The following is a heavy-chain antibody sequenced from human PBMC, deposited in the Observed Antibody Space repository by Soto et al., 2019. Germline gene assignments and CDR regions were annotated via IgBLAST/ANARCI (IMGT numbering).Heavy chain of an antibody. V-gene: IGHV1-24*01. CDR2: FDPEDGET. D-gene: IGHD2-21*02. J-gene: IGHJ3*02. Sequence: EASVKVSCKVSGHTLTELSMHWVRQAPGKGLEWMGGFDPEDGETIYAQRFQGRVTMTQDTSTDTAYMELSSLRSEDTAIYYCATPGHIVVVTSWDAFDIWGQGTLVTV. CDR3: ATPGHIVVVTSWDAFDI. CDR1: GHTLTELS.